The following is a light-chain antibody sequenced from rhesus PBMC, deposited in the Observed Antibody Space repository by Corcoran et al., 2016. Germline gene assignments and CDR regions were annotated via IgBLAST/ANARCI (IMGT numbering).Light chain of an antibody. CDR1: QSVSSY. Sequence: EIVMTQSPGTLSLSPGERATLSCRASQSVSSYVAWYQQKPEQAPRPLIPGASSRAPGIPDRFCGSGSGTDFTLTISSLGPEDFAVYYCQQYNNWPYSFGQGTKVEIK. V-gene: IGKV3S9*01. CDR3: QQYNNWPYS. J-gene: IGKJ2*01. CDR2: GAS.